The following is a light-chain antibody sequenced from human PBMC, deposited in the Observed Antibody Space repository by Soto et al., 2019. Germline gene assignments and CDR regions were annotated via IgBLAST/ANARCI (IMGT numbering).Light chain of an antibody. J-gene: IGKJ1*01. V-gene: IGKV3-15*01. Sequence: EIVMTQSPATLSVSPGERLTLSCRASQSVNENLAWYQKKPGQPPRRLIYEASTRATGLPASFGGSGSGTEFPLSIRSLQSEDFAVYYCQEDNSWPRTFGQRTKVEIK. CDR1: QSVNEN. CDR3: QEDNSWPRT. CDR2: EAS.